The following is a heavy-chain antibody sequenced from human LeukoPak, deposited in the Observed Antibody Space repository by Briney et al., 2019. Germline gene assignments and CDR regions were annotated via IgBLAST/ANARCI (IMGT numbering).Heavy chain of an antibody. D-gene: IGHD2-15*01. CDR3: ARDHVVVVAATHQGYYYGMDV. CDR1: GGSNSSSY. J-gene: IGHJ6*02. CDR2: IYYSGST. V-gene: IGHV4-59*01. Sequence: SETLSLTCTVSGGSNSSSYWGWIRQPPGQGLEWIGYIYYSGSTNYNPSLKSRVTISVDTSKNQFSLKLSSVTAADTAVYYCARDHVVVVAATHQGYYYGMDVWGQGTTVTVSS.